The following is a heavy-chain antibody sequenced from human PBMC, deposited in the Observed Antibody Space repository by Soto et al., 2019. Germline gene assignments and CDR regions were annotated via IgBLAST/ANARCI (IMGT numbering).Heavy chain of an antibody. CDR3: AIPGFTVPGTRYFDH. D-gene: IGHD6-19*01. J-gene: IGHJ4*02. CDR2: IGSDGTAI. V-gene: IGHV3-23*05. Sequence: EVQLLESGGGLVQPGGSLRLSCVASGFTFNTYAMSWDRQAPGKGLEWVSAIGSDGTAIQYADSVKGRFTISKDNSKDTLYLQMNSLRAEDTAVYYCAIPGFTVPGTRYFDHWGKGTLVTVSS. CDR1: GFTFNTYA.